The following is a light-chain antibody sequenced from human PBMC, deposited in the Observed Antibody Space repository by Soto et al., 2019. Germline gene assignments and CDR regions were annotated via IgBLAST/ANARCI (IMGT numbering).Light chain of an antibody. J-gene: IGKJ5*01. Sequence: EIVMTQSPATLSVSPVDRVTLSCRASQSVSNNLAWYQQKPGQAPRLLIYGASTRATAIPARFSGSGSGTEFTLTISSLQSEDFAVYYCKHSDNWPLVGQGTRLEIK. CDR2: GAS. CDR1: QSVSNN. CDR3: KHSDNWPL. V-gene: IGKV3-15*01.